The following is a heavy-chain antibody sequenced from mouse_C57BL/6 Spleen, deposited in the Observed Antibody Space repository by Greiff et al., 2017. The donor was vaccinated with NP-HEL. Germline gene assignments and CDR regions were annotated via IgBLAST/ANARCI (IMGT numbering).Heavy chain of an antibody. D-gene: IGHD3-2*02. CDR2: IYPGSGST. Sequence: QVQLKEPGAELVKPGASVKMSCKASGYTFTSYWITWVKQRPGQGLEWIGDIYPGSGSTNYNEKFKSKATLTVDTSSSTAYMQLSSLTSEDSAVYYCARYPRQLRPHFDYWGQGTTLTVSS. CDR1: GYTFTSYW. V-gene: IGHV1-55*01. CDR3: ARYPRQLRPHFDY. J-gene: IGHJ2*01.